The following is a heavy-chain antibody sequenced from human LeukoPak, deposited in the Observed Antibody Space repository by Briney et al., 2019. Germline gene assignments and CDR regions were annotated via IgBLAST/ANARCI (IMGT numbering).Heavy chain of an antibody. D-gene: IGHD4-17*01. CDR3: AKDYDYGDYEGIDY. V-gene: IGHV3-30*18. Sequence: GGSLTLSCAASGFSFSHYGMSWVRQAPGKGLEWVAAISDGGSNNYYADSLKGRVTISRDNSKKTLFLQMNSLRAEDTAVYYCAKDYDYGDYEGIDYWDQGTLVTVSS. CDR1: GFSFSHYG. J-gene: IGHJ4*02. CDR2: ISDGGSNN.